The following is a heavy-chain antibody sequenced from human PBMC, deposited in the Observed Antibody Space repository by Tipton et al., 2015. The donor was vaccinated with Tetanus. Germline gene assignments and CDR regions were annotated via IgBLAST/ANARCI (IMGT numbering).Heavy chain of an antibody. CDR2: IFYAGST. CDR1: GVSISSYY. D-gene: IGHD3-9*01. V-gene: IGHV4-59*01. CDR3: ARATEHDIMTGYDN. Sequence: TLSPTCTVSGVSISSYYWSWIRQSPGKGLEWIGYIFYAGSTNSNPSLKSRVTISVDKAKNQFSLKLTSVTAADTAVYYCARATEHDIMTGYDNWGPGTQVTVSS. J-gene: IGHJ4*02.